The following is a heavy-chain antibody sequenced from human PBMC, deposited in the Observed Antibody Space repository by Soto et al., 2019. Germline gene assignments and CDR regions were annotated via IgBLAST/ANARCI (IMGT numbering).Heavy chain of an antibody. CDR3: ATSYGSGYRAFDY. D-gene: IGHD3-10*01. Sequence: QVQLVQSGAELKKPGSSVKVSCKASGDTFSFYTINWVRQAPGLGLEWMGRVNPILSMSNYAQKFQGRVTMTADKSTSTDSMELRSLRSEDTAFYYCATSYGSGYRAFDYWGQGALVTVSS. CDR1: GDTFSFYT. V-gene: IGHV1-69*02. J-gene: IGHJ4*02. CDR2: VNPILSMS.